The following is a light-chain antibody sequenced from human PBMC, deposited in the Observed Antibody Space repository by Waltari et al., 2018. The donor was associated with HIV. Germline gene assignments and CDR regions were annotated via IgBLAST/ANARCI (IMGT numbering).Light chain of an antibody. CDR3: QTYNGPPFA. V-gene: IGKV1-27*01. CDR1: QGVRQY. Sequence: DIQMTQSPSSLSASVGDRVTITCRASQGVRQYVAWCHQRPGEPPKVVIYGATILQAGVEPRFSASGSGTDFSLTISSLRAEDLGIYYCQTYNGPPFAFGGGTKV. J-gene: IGKJ4*01. CDR2: GAT.